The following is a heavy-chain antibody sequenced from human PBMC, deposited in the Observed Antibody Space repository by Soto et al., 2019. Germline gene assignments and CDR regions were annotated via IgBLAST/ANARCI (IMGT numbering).Heavy chain of an antibody. Sequence: GGSLRLSCAASGFTFSSYGMHWVRQAPGKGLEWVAVISYDGSNKYYADSVKGRFTISRDNSKNTLYLQMNSLRAEDTAVYYCAKVTIAVAGPEDYWGQGTLVTVSS. CDR1: GFTFSSYG. J-gene: IGHJ4*02. D-gene: IGHD6-19*01. CDR2: ISYDGSNK. CDR3: AKVTIAVAGPEDY. V-gene: IGHV3-30*18.